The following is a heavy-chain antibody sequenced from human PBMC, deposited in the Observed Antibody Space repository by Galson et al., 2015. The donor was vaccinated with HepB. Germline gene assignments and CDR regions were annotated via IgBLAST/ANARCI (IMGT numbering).Heavy chain of an antibody. V-gene: IGHV3-73*01. D-gene: IGHD3/OR15-3a*01. CDR1: GFTFSGSG. CDR2: IRHRANNYAT. CDR3: TRPGYGSSWFLDYAHGMDI. Sequence: SLRLSCAASGFTFSGSGIHWVRLASGKGLEWVGRIRHRANNYATAYAASVRGRFTVSRDDSKNTAYLQANSLKTEDTAVYYCTRPGYGSSWFLDYAHGMDIWGQGTLVTVSS. J-gene: IGHJ4*02.